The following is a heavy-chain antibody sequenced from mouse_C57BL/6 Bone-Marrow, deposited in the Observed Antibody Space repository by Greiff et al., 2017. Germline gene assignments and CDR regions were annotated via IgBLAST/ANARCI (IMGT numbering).Heavy chain of an antibody. CDR3: ARIQYYYGSSPDFDAMDY. Sequence: VQLQESGPGLVAPSQSLSITCTVSGFSLTSYAISWVRQPPGKGLEWLGVIWTGGGTNYNSALKSRLSISKDNSKSQVFLKMNSLQTDDTARYYCARIQYYYGSSPDFDAMDYWGQGTSVTVSS. CDR2: IWTGGGT. CDR1: GFSLTSYA. J-gene: IGHJ4*01. V-gene: IGHV2-9-1*01. D-gene: IGHD1-1*01.